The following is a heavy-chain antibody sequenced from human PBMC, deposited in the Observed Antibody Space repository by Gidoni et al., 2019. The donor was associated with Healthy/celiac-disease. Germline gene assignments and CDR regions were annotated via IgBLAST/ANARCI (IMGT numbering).Heavy chain of an antibody. Sequence: QVQLQQWGAGLLTPSETLPLTCAVHGGSFSGYYWSWIRQPPGKGLEWIGEINHSGSTNYNPSLKSRVTISVDTSKNQFSLKLSSVTAADTAVYYCARAAEGSSGSSHAFDIWGQGTMVTVSS. V-gene: IGHV4-34*01. J-gene: IGHJ3*02. D-gene: IGHD3-22*01. CDR2: INHSGST. CDR3: ARAAEGSSGSSHAFDI. CDR1: GGSFSGYY.